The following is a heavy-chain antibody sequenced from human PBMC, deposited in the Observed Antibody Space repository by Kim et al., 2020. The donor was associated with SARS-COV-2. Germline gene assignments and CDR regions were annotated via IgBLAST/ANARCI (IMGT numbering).Heavy chain of an antibody. D-gene: IGHD6-13*01. Sequence: GGSLRLSCAASGFTFSDYYMSWIRQAPGKGLEWVSYISSSGSTIYYADSVKGRFTISRDNAKNSLYLQMNSPRAEDTAVYYCAGGLAAAGTRIQYYYYYGMDVWGQGTTVTVSS. CDR2: ISSSGSTI. J-gene: IGHJ6*02. V-gene: IGHV3-11*01. CDR3: AGGLAAAGTRIQYYYYYGMDV. CDR1: GFTFSDYY.